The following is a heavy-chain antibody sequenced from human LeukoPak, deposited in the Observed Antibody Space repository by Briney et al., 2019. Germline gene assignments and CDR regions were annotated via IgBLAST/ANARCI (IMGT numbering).Heavy chain of an antibody. Sequence: SVKVSCKASGGTFSSYAISWVRQAPGQWLEWMGGIIPIFGTANYAQKFQGRVTITADESTSTAYMELSSLRSEDTAVYYCAREEQLVDSYYFDYWGQGTLVTVSS. CDR2: IIPIFGTA. J-gene: IGHJ4*02. CDR3: AREEQLVDSYYFDY. D-gene: IGHD1-26*01. CDR1: GGTFSSYA. V-gene: IGHV1-69*13.